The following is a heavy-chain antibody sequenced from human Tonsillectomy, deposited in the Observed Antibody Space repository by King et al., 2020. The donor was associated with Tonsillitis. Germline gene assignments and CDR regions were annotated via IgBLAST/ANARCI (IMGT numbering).Heavy chain of an antibody. J-gene: IGHJ4*02. CDR1: GFTFSSYA. V-gene: IGHV3-64*01. CDR3: ARSVGIYGAPCDY. CDR2: INFNGGST. Sequence: VQLVESGGGLVQPGGSLRLSCAASGFTFSSYAMYWVRQAPGKGLESVSGINFNGGSTYYVNSVKGRFTISRDNSKDTLFLQMGRLRPDDMGVYYCARSVGIYGAPCDYWGXXTLVTVSS. D-gene: IGHD4-17*01.